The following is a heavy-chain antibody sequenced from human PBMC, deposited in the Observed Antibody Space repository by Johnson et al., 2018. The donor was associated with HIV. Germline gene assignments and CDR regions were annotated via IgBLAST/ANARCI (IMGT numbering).Heavy chain of an antibody. D-gene: IGHD2-8*01. CDR2: INWNGGST. Sequence: VQLVESGGGLIQPGGSLRLSCAASGFMVDDYGMSWVRQVPGKGLEWVSGINWNGGSTGYADSTKGRFTISRDKAKNSLYLQMNSLRVEDTALYYCARELLDCTSSACSPGPFDIWGQGTLVTVSS. J-gene: IGHJ3*02. V-gene: IGHV3-20*04. CDR3: ARELLDCTSSACSPGPFDI. CDR1: GFMVDDYG.